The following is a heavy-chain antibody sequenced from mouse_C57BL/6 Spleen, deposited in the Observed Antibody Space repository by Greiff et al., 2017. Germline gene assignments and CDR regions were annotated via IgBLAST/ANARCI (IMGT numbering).Heavy chain of an antibody. D-gene: IGHD2-5*01. J-gene: IGHJ4*01. CDR1: GYTFTSYG. Sequence: VQLQQSGAELARPGASVKLSCKASGYTFTSYGISWAKQRTGQGLEWIGEIYPRSGNTYYNEKFKGKATLTADKSSSTAYMELRSLTSEDSAVYFCAREGSNGAMDYWGQGTSVTVSS. CDR2: IYPRSGNT. CDR3: AREGSNGAMDY. V-gene: IGHV1-81*01.